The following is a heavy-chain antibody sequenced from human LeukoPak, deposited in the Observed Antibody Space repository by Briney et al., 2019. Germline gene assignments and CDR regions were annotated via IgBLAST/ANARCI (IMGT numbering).Heavy chain of an antibody. CDR1: GFTFSSYS. V-gene: IGHV3-21*01. Sequence: GGSLRLSCAASGFTFSSYSMNWVRQAPGKGLEWVSSISSSSSYMYYADSVKGRFTISRDNAKNSLYLQMNSLRAEDTAVYYCAREGKLDYDFWSGYFAGRDYYYYGMDVWGQGTTVTVSS. CDR2: ISSSSSYM. J-gene: IGHJ6*02. D-gene: IGHD3-3*01. CDR3: AREGKLDYDFWSGYFAGRDYYYYGMDV.